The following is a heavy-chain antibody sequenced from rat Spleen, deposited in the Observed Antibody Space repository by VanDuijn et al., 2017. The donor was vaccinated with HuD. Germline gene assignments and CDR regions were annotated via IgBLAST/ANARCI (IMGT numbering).Heavy chain of an antibody. CDR3: ARSWELDY. CDR2: ISYDGSST. Sequence: EVQLVESGGGLVQPGRSMKLSCAASGFTFSNYDMAWVRQAPTKGLEWVASISYDGSSTYYRDSVKGRFTISRDNAKSTLYLQMDSLRSEDTATYYCARSWELDYWGQGVMVTVSS. J-gene: IGHJ2*01. CDR1: GFTFSNYD. D-gene: IGHD5-1*01. V-gene: IGHV5-25*01.